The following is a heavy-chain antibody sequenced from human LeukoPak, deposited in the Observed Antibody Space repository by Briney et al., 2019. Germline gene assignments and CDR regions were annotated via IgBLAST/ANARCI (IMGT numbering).Heavy chain of an antibody. D-gene: IGHD6-19*01. CDR2: ISSSGSTI. V-gene: IGHV3-48*03. Sequence: GSPRLSCAASGFTFSSYEMNWVRQAPGKGLEWVSYISSSGSTIYYADSVKGRFTISRDNAKNSLYLQMNSLRAEDTAVYYCARDGSGWYVFDYWGQGALVTVSS. J-gene: IGHJ4*02. CDR1: GFTFSSYE. CDR3: ARDGSGWYVFDY.